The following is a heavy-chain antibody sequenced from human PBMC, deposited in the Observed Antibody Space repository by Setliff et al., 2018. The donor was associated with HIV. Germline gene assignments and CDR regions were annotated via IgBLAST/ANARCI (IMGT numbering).Heavy chain of an antibody. J-gene: IGHJ4*02. CDR3: ARNQGNSFGQGFDY. CDR2: TRNKANGLTT. D-gene: IGHD5-18*01. Sequence: GGSLRLSCAVSGFTLSDYYMDWVRQAPGKGLEWVGRTRNKANGLTTEYAASVQGRFTISRDESKNSLFLQMNSLSTEDTAVYYCARNQGNSFGQGFDYWGEGTLVTVSS. V-gene: IGHV3-72*01. CDR1: GFTLSDYY.